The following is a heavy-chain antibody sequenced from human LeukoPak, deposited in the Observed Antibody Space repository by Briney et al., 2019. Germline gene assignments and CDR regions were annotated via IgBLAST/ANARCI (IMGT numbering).Heavy chain of an antibody. V-gene: IGHV4-34*01. CDR3: ARGRRVSYYDFWSGYYGAFDI. Sequence: SETLSLTCAVYGGAFSGYYCSWIRQPPGQGLEWIGEINHSGSTNDNPSLKSRVTISVDTSKNQFSLKLSSVTAADTAVYYCARGRRVSYYDFWSGYYGAFDIWGQGTMVTVSS. J-gene: IGHJ3*02. D-gene: IGHD3-3*01. CDR2: INHSGST. CDR1: GGAFSGYY.